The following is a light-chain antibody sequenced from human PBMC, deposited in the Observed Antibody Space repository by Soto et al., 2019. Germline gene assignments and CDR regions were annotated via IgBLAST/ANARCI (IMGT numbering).Light chain of an antibody. CDR1: QSVGSSY. J-gene: IGKJ4*01. CDR3: QQYDSSPLT. V-gene: IGKV3-20*01. CDR2: GAS. Sequence: EIVLTQSPGTLSLSPGERATLSCRASQSVGSSYLAWYQQRPGQAPRLLIYGASSRATGIPDRFGGSGSVTDFTLTISRLEPEDFAVYYCQQYDSSPLTVGGGTKVESK.